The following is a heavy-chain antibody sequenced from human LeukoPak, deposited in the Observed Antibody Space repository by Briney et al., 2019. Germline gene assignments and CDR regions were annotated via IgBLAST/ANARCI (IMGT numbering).Heavy chain of an antibody. V-gene: IGHV3-30*18. J-gene: IGHJ6*02. CDR1: GFTFSSYG. D-gene: IGHD2-8*01. CDR3: ANDLMADWPTLYYYYYGMDV. Sequence: GGSLRLSCAASGFTFSSYGMHWVRQAPGKGLEWVAVISYDGSNKYYADSVKGRFTISRDNSKNTLYLQMNSLRAEDTAVYYCANDLMADWPTLYYYYYGMDVWGQGTTVTVSS. CDR2: ISYDGSNK.